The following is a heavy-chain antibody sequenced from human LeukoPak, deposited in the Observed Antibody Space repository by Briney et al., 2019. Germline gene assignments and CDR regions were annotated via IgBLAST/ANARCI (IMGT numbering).Heavy chain of an antibody. CDR3: ARGHFSSFDY. CDR2: ITSGGSTI. D-gene: IGHD6-6*01. J-gene: IGHJ4*02. V-gene: IGHV3-11*04. Sequence: GGSLRLSCAASGFTVSSNYMSWVRQAPGKGLEWISYITSGGSTIYYADSVKGRFTISRDNAKRSLFLQMNSLRAEDTAVYYCARGHFSSFDYWGQGTLVTVSS. CDR1: GFTVSSNY.